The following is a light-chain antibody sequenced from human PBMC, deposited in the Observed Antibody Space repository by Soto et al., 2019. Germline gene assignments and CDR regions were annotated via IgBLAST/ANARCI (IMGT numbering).Light chain of an antibody. V-gene: IGKV1-5*01. CDR1: ESISTW. J-gene: IGKJ1*01. CDR3: QEYNSYWT. CDR2: DAS. Sequence: DIQVTQSPPTLSASAGDRVTITCRANESISTWLAWYQQKSGKAPELLIYDASSLESGVPSRFSGSGSGTEFSLTISSLQPDDFATYYCQEYNSYWTFGQGTKV.